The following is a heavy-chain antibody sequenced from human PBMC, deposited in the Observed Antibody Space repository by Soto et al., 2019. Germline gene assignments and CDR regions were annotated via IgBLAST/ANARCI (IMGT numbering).Heavy chain of an antibody. CDR1: GYTFTSYG. CDR3: ARSGKLDDYNLFDF. CDR2: ISGYNGNT. D-gene: IGHD4-4*01. Sequence: ASVKVSCKASGYTFTSYGITWVRQAPGQGIELMGWISGYNGNTNYAQKLQGRVTMTTDTSTSTGYMELKYLRSDDTAVYYCARSGKLDDYNLFDFWGQGSLVTVSS. V-gene: IGHV1-18*01. J-gene: IGHJ4*02.